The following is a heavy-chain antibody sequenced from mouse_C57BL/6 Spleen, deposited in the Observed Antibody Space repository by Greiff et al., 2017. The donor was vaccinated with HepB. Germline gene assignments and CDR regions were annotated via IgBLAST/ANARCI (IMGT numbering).Heavy chain of an antibody. D-gene: IGHD3-2*02. J-gene: IGHJ3*01. CDR1: GYNIKNTY. V-gene: IGHV14-3*01. CDR2: IDPANGNT. CDR3: APIRDWFAY. Sequence: VQLQQSVAELVRPGASVKLSCTASGYNIKNTYMHWVKQRPEQGLEWIGRIDPANGNTKYDPKFQSKATMTADTSSNTAYIQLSSLTYEDTANYYCAPIRDWFAYWGQGTLVTVSA.